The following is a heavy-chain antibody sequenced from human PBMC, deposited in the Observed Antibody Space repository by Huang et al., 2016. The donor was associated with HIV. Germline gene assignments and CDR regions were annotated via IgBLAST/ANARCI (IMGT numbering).Heavy chain of an antibody. CDR1: GFNVLTSA. D-gene: IGHD6-19*01. J-gene: IGHJ5*02. CDR2: INGEGLT. V-gene: IGHV1-3*01. CDR3: ARDKEAGTPFFDP. Sequence: QVQLVPSGAEVEKPGASVNLSCKDSGFNVLTSALHWVRQAPGQRIEWMGWINGEGLTKYSQKFQGRVTITRDRAASTVYVDFKSLTYEDTAVYYCARDKEAGTPFFDPWGQGTLVTVSS.